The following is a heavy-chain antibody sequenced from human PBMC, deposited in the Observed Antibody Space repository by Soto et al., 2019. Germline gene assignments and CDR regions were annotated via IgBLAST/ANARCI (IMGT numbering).Heavy chain of an antibody. J-gene: IGHJ4*02. CDR1: GFTFSSYA. V-gene: IGHV3-23*01. CDR2: ISGSGGST. Sequence: EVQLLESGGGLVQPGGSLRLSCAASGFTFSSYAMSWVRQAPGKGLEWVSAISGSGGSTYYADSVKGRFTISRDNSKNTLYLQMISLRAQDTAVYYCAKSRYYGSGRYYNVNLYYFDYWGQGTLVTVSS. D-gene: IGHD3-10*01. CDR3: AKSRYYGSGRYYNVNLYYFDY.